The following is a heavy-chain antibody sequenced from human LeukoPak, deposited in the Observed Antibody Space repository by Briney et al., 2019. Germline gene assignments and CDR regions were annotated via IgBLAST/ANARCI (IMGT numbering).Heavy chain of an antibody. J-gene: IGHJ1*01. CDR1: GGSFSGYY. D-gene: IGHD3-9*01. Sequence: PSETLSLTCAVYGGSFSGYYWSWIRQPPGKGLEGIGEINHSGSTNYNPSLKSQVTISVDTSKNQFPLKLNSVTAADTAVYYCARGKVFADYDIWGQGTLVTVSS. CDR2: INHSGST. V-gene: IGHV4-34*01. CDR3: ARGKVFADYDI.